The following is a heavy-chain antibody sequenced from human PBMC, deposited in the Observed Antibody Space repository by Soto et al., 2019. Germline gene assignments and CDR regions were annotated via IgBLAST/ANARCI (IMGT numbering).Heavy chain of an antibody. D-gene: IGHD5-12*01. Sequence: QLQLQESGSGLVKPSQTLSLTCAVSGGSISSGGYSWSWIRQPPGKGLEWIGYIYHSGSTCYNPSLKSPVTISVDRSKIQFSLQLSSVTAADTAVYYCAAGGGLPRYYWGKGTLVNVAS. CDR2: IYHSGST. CDR1: GGSISSGGYS. V-gene: IGHV4-30-2*01. J-gene: IGHJ4*02. CDR3: AAGGGLPRYY.